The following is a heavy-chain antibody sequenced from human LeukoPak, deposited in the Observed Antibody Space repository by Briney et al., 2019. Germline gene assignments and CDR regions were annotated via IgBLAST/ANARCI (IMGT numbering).Heavy chain of an antibody. Sequence: GGSLRLSCAASGFTFSSYGMHWVRQAPGKGLEWVAVIWYDGSNKYYAYSVKGRFTISRDNSKNTLYLQMSSLRAEDTAVYYCARDQRALGYSYGFDYWGQGTLVTVSS. CDR2: IWYDGSNK. J-gene: IGHJ4*02. CDR1: GFTFSSYG. D-gene: IGHD5-18*01. V-gene: IGHV3-33*01. CDR3: ARDQRALGYSYGFDY.